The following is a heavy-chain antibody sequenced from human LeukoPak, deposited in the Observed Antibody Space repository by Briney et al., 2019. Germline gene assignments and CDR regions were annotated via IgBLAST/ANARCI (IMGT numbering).Heavy chain of an antibody. V-gene: IGHV4-59*01. CDR2: IFYSGRT. CDR1: GGSISSYY. J-gene: IGHJ4*02. Sequence: SETLSLTCSVSGGSISSYYWSWTRQPPGKGLEWIGYIFYSGRTSYNPSLKSRVTISVDTSKNHFFLTLSSVTAADTAEYYCTRGSGYCLIDYWGQGTLVTVSS. CDR3: TRGSGYCLIDY. D-gene: IGHD3-3*01.